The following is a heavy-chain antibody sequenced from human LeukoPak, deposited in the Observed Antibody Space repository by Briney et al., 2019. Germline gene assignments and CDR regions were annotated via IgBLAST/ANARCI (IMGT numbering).Heavy chain of an antibody. Sequence: PETLSLTCTVSGGSISSYYWSWIRQPPGKGLEWIGYIYYSGSTNYNPSLKSRVTISVDTSKNQFSLKLSSVTAADTAVYYCARAGDGYNFGDFDYWGQGTLVTVSS. V-gene: IGHV4-59*01. CDR2: IYYSGST. J-gene: IGHJ4*02. CDR3: ARAGDGYNFGDFDY. CDR1: GGSISSYY. D-gene: IGHD5-24*01.